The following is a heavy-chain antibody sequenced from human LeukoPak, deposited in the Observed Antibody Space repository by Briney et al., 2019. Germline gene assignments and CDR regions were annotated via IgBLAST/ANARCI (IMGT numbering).Heavy chain of an antibody. CDR2: ITRSAETT. D-gene: IGHD3-22*01. J-gene: IGHJ3*02. Sequence: GGSLRLSCAASGFTFGIYAMSWVRQSPVKGLEWVSTITRSAETTYYADSVKGRLSIFRDNSKNTLDLQMNSLTAEDTAVYYCAKSPDYNDGSGYPEAFDIWDQGTMVIVSS. CDR3: AKSPDYNDGSGYPEAFDI. V-gene: IGHV3-23*01. CDR1: GFTFGIYA.